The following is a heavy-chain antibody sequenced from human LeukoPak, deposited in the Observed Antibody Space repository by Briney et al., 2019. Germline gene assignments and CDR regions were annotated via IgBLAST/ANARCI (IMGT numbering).Heavy chain of an antibody. CDR2: ISSSSGTT. CDR3: ARVPPTVGSSDI. D-gene: IGHD1-26*01. Sequence: GGSLRLSCAASGFTFSSYAMSWVRQAPGKGLEWVSYISSSSGTTYYADSVKGRFTVSRDNAENSLYLQMNSLRAEDTGIYYCARVPPTVGSSDIWGQGTMVTVSS. V-gene: IGHV3-48*04. CDR1: GFTFSSYA. J-gene: IGHJ3*02.